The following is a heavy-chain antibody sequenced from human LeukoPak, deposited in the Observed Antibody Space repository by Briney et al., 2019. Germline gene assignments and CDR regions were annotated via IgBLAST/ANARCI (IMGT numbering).Heavy chain of an antibody. CDR1: GGTFSSYA. D-gene: IGHD3-10*01. CDR3: AGDPPSRGFGVFDY. CDR2: IIPILDAT. J-gene: IGHJ4*02. Sequence: SVKVSCKASGGTFSSYAISWVRQAPGQGLEWMGGIIPILDATNYAQSFQGRVTITADESTSTAYMELSSLRYEDTAVYYCAGDPPSRGFGVFDYWGQGTLVTVSS. V-gene: IGHV1-69*01.